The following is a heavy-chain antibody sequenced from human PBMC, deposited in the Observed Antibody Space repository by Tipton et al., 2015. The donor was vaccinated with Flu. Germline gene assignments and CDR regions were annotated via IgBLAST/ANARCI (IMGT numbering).Heavy chain of an antibody. CDR2: VHWNSGFI. D-gene: IGHD2-15*01. J-gene: IGHJ3*01. CDR3: VKDIVVGYPYLAAFDV. CDR1: GFRIDEYA. Sequence: RSLRLSCAVSGFRIDEYAIHWVRQAPGKGLEWVAGVHWNSGFIGYADSVKGRFTISRDNAKNSLFLQMNSLRVEDTALYYCVKDIVVGYPYLAAFDVWGQGTMVTVSS. V-gene: IGHV3-9*01.